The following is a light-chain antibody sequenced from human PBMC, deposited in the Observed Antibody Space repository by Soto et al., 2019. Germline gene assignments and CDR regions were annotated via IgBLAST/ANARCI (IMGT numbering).Light chain of an antibody. CDR1: QSVSSY. Sequence: EIVLTQSPATLSLSPGERATLSCRASQSVSSYLAWYQQKPGQAPRLLIYDASNRATGIPAKFSGRGSGTDFTLTISSLEPEDLAVYYCQQRSNWPPTFGLGTKVDIK. CDR2: DAS. V-gene: IGKV3-11*01. J-gene: IGKJ1*01. CDR3: QQRSNWPPT.